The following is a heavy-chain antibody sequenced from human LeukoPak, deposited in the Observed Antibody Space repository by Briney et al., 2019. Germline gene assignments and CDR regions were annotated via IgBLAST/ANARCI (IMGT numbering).Heavy chain of an antibody. CDR1: GGSISSSSYY. J-gene: IGHJ2*01. CDR2: IYYSGST. D-gene: IGHD2-2*01. Sequence: SETLSLTCTVSGGSISSSSYYWGWIRQPPGKGLEWIGSIYYSGSTHYNPSLKSRVTISVDTSKNQFSLKLSSVTAADTAVYYCAAIVVPAAPYWYFDLWGRGTLVTVSS. V-gene: IGHV4-39*01. CDR3: AAIVVPAAPYWYFDL.